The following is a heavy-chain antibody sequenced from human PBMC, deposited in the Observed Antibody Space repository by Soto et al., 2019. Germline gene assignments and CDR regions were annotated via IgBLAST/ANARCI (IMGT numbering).Heavy chain of an antibody. D-gene: IGHD3-10*01. V-gene: IGHV4-31*03. J-gene: IGHJ5*02. CDR2: IYYSGST. CDR3: ARVSRGVILRRMDWFDP. Sequence: PSETLSLTCTVSGGSISSGGYYWSWIRQHPGKGLEWIGYIYYSGSTYYNPSLKSRVTISVDTSKNQFSLKLSSVTAADTAVYYCARVSRGVILRRMDWFDPWGQGTLVTVSS. CDR1: GGSISSGGYY.